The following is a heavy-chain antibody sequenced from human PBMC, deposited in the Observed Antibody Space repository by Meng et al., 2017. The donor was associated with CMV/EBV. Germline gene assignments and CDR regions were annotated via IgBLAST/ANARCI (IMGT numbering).Heavy chain of an antibody. J-gene: IGHJ4*02. CDR2: FLYDGSDE. V-gene: IGHV3-30*04. CDR3: ARSLFDSNDPFDY. CDR1: GFTLSTYT. Sequence: GESLKISCAASGFTLSTYTMHWVRQAPGKGLEWVAAFLYDGSDEYYADSVKGRFTISRDNIKNTLFLQMNSLRADDTAVYYCARSLFDSNDPFDYWGQGTVVTVSS. D-gene: IGHD3-22*01.